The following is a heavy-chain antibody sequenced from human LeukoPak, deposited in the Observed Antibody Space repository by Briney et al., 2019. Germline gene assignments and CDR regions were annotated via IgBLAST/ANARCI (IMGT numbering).Heavy chain of an antibody. D-gene: IGHD4-17*01. CDR1: VFTFSSYE. V-gene: IGHV3-48*03. CDR3: ARAGDYGDYVFDY. Sequence: GGSLRLSCAASVFTFSSYEMNCVRQAPGKGLEWVSYISSSGSTIYYADSVKGRFTISRDNAKNSLYLQMNSLRAEDTAVYYCARAGDYGDYVFDYWGQGTLVTVSS. CDR2: ISSSGSTI. J-gene: IGHJ4*02.